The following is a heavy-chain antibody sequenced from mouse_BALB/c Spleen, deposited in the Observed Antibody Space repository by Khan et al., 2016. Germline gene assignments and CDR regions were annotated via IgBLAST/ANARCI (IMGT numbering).Heavy chain of an antibody. Sequence: VQLQQSGHSLVKPSQTLSLTCSVTGDSITSGFWNWIRKFPGNKLEYMGYISYSGSTYYNPSLKSRISITRDTSKNQYYLQLNSVTTEDTATYYCARIYDDFYYAMDYWGQGTSVNVSS. CDR3: ARIYDDFYYAMDY. D-gene: IGHD2-3*01. J-gene: IGHJ4*01. CDR2: ISYSGST. CDR1: GDSITSGF. V-gene: IGHV3-8*02.